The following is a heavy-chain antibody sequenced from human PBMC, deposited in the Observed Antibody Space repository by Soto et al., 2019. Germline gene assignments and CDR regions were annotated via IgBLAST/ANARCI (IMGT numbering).Heavy chain of an antibody. J-gene: IGHJ6*02. CDR1: GYTFTSYG. Sequence: QVQLVQSGAEVKKPGASVKVSCKASGYTFTSYGIIWVRQAPGQGLEWIGWISAYNGNTNYAQKLQGRVTMTTDTSTSTAYMERRSLRSDDTAVYYCARGGYDSSGYYYYYYGMDVWGQGTTVTVSS. CDR3: ARGGYDSSGYYYYYYGMDV. CDR2: ISAYNGNT. D-gene: IGHD3-22*01. V-gene: IGHV1-18*01.